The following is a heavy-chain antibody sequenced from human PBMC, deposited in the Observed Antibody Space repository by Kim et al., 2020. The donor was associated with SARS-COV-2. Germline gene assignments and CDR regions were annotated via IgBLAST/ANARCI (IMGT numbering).Heavy chain of an antibody. J-gene: IGHJ4*02. CDR3: AREGRLDDDSIGFYYDY. Sequence: ASVKVSCKASGYIFTNYYIHWVRQAPGQGLEWMAIINPSGGSTSYAQKFQGRVTMTRDTTTGTLYMELSSLRSEDTAIYYCAREGRLDDDSIGFYYDYWGQGTLVTVSS. CDR1: GYIFTNYY. D-gene: IGHD3-22*01. CDR2: INPSGGST. V-gene: IGHV1-46*01.